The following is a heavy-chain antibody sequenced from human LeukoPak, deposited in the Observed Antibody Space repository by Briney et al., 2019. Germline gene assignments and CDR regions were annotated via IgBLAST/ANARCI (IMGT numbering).Heavy chain of an antibody. CDR2: INSDGSST. CDR3: ARTGGSNSYSDF. J-gene: IGHJ4*02. CDR1: GFTFSTSW. Sequence: RPGGSLRLSCAASGFTFSTSWMHWVRQAPGKGLVWVSRINSDGSSTTYADSVKGRFTISRDNAENTLYLKMDSMRAEDTAVYSCARTGGSNSYSDFWGQGALVTVSS. V-gene: IGHV3-74*01. D-gene: IGHD4-23*01.